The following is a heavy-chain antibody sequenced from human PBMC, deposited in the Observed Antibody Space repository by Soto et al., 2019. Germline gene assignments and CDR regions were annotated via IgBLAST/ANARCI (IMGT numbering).Heavy chain of an antibody. CDR1: AYTVNAVT. CDR2: NNPSGDGT. D-gene: IGHD4-17*01. CDR3: ARVALGYDYADV. V-gene: IGHV1-46*02. Sequence: KLSCKAFAYTVNAVTLHLVPRPPVQGHEWMEVNNPSGDGTSYAQKFQGRVTMTRDTSTSTVYMELSSLRCEDTVVYYCARVALGYDYADVWGQGNSVTVS. J-gene: IGHJ6*02.